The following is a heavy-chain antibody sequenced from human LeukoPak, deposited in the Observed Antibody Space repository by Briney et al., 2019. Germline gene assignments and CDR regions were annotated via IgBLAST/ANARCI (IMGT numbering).Heavy chain of an antibody. Sequence: PGGSLRLSCAASGFTFSSYAMSWVRQAPGKGLEWVSAISGSGGSTYYADSVKGRFTISRDNSKNTLYLQMKRLRAEDTAVYYCAKGASSGWTPLDYWGQGTLVTVSS. D-gene: IGHD6-19*01. J-gene: IGHJ4*02. CDR2: ISGSGGST. V-gene: IGHV3-23*01. CDR3: AKGASSGWTPLDY. CDR1: GFTFSSYA.